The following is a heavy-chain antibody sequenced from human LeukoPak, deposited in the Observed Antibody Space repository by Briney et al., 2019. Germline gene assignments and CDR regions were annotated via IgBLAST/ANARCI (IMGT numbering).Heavy chain of an antibody. J-gene: IGHJ4*02. CDR1: GGSFSGYY. CDR3: ARGLCLAWGSGWYLKLGFDY. D-gene: IGHD6-19*01. CDR2: INHSGST. Sequence: PSETLSLTCAVYGGSFSGYYWSWIRQPPGKGLEWIGEINHSGSTNYNPSLKSRVTISVDTSKNQFSLKLSSVTAADTAVYYCARGLCLAWGSGWYLKLGFDYWGQGTLVTVST. V-gene: IGHV4-34*01.